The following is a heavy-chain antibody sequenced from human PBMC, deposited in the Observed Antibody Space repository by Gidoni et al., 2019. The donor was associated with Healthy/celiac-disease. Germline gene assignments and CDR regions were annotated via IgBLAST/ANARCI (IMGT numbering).Heavy chain of an antibody. D-gene: IGHD1-1*01. Sequence: EVQLVESGGGLVQPGGSLRLSCAASGFTVSSNYMSWVRQAPGKGLEWVSVSYSGGSTYYADSVKGRFTISRHNSKNTLYLQMNSLRAEDTAVYYCARGYNWNDVPPDYWGQGTLVTVSS. CDR1: GFTVSSNY. CDR3: ARGYNWNDVPPDY. V-gene: IGHV3-53*04. J-gene: IGHJ4*02. CDR2: SYSGGST.